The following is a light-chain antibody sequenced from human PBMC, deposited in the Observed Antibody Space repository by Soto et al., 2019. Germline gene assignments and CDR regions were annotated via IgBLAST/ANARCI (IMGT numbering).Light chain of an antibody. CDR1: QSISW. V-gene: IGKV1-5*03. Sequence: DIQMTQSPSSLSASVGDRFTITCRASQSISWLAWYQQKPGKAPKLLIYKASSLESGVPSRFSGSGSGTEFTLTISSLRPDDFATYYCQHWTFGQGTKVDI. CDR2: KAS. CDR3: QHWT. J-gene: IGKJ1*01.